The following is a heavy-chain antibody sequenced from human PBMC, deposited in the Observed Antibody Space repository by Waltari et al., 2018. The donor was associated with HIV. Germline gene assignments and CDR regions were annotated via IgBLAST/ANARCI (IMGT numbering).Heavy chain of an antibody. D-gene: IGHD5-12*01. J-gene: IGHJ4*02. Sequence: QVQLHQWGAGLLNASETLSLTCAVYGGSFSGYRWTWIRQPPGKGLEWVGEITDGGSTNSNPSLKSRVTLSAETSKRQFSLNLTSVTAADTAIYYCAREEVVRGYRFGNVVPVREHYFQYWGQGTLVTVSS. CDR3: AREEVVRGYRFGNVVPVREHYFQY. CDR1: GGSFSGYR. V-gene: IGHV4-34*01. CDR2: ITDGGST.